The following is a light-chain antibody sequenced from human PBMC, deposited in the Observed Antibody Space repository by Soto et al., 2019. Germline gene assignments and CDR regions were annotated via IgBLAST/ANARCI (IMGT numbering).Light chain of an antibody. CDR3: QQYSESPRT. Sequence: EIVLTPSPGTLSLSPGERATLSCRASQTVTSAYMAWYQQKPGQAPNLLIYAASTRAVGIPDRFSASGSGTDFTLTISRLEPEDFAVYYCQQYSESPRTFGQGTKL. V-gene: IGKV3-20*01. CDR2: AAS. J-gene: IGKJ1*01. CDR1: QTVTSAY.